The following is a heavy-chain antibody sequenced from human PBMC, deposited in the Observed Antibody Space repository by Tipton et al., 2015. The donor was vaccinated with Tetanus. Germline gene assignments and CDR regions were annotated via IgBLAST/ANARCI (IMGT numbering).Heavy chain of an antibody. V-gene: IGHV1-18*01. J-gene: IGHJ4*02. CDR3: AREPPPIYSGSYGGDY. D-gene: IGHD1-26*01. Sequence: QLVQSGAEVKKPGASVKVSCKASGYTFTSYGISWVRQAPGQGLEWMGWISAYNGNTNYAQKLQGRVTMTTDTSTSTAYMELRSLRSDDTAVYYCAREPPPIYSGSYGGDYWGQGPLVTVSS. CDR2: ISAYNGNT. CDR1: GYTFTSYG.